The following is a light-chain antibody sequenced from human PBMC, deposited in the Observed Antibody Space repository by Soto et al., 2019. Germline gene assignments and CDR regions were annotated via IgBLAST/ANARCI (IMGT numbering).Light chain of an antibody. V-gene: IGLV2-11*01. CDR3: CSYAGSYTFERV. CDR2: DVS. CDR1: SSDVGGYNY. Sequence: QSALTQPRSVSGSPGQSVTISCTRTSSDVGGYNYVSWYQQHPGKAPKLMIYDVSKRPSGVPDRFSGSKSGNTASLTISGLQAEDEADYYCCSYAGSYTFERVFGGGTKLTVL. J-gene: IGLJ2*01.